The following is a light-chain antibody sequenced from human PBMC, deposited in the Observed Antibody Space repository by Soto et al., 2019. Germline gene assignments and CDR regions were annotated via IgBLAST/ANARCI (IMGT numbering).Light chain of an antibody. CDR3: HQRSNWH. Sequence: EIVLTQSPATLSLSPGDRATLSCRASQNVGNYLAWYQQKPGQTPRLLIYDASSRATAIPARFSGSGSGTDFTLTISSLEPEDFAVYYGHQRSNWHFGPGTKVDIK. V-gene: IGKV3-11*01. CDR2: DAS. CDR1: QNVGNY. J-gene: IGKJ3*01.